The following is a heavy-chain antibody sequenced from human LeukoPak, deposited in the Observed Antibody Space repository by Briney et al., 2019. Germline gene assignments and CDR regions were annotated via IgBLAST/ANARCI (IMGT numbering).Heavy chain of an antibody. CDR2: INAGNGNT. CDR3: ARDQEAFDY. Sequence: GTSVKVSCKASGYTFTSYAMHWVRQAPGQRLEWMGWINAGNGNTKYSQKFQGRITITTDTSASTVYMELSSLRSEDTAVYYCARDQEAFDYWGQGTLVTVSS. CDR1: GYTFTSYA. J-gene: IGHJ4*02. V-gene: IGHV1-3*01.